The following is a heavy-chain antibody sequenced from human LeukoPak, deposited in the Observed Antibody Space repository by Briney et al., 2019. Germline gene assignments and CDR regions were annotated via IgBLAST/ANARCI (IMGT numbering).Heavy chain of an antibody. J-gene: IGHJ3*02. CDR2: IRYDGSNK. V-gene: IGHV3-30*02. Sequence: QPGGSLRLSCAASGFTFSSYGTHWVCQAPGKGLEWVAFIRYDGSNKYYADSVKGRFTISRDNSKNTLYLQMNSLRAEDTAVYYCAKDRRPSGWSSFDAFDIWGQGTMVTVSS. CDR1: GFTFSSYG. CDR3: AKDRRPSGWSSFDAFDI. D-gene: IGHD6-19*01.